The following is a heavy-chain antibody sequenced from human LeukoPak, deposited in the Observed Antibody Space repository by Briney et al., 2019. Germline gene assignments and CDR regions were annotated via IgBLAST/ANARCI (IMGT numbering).Heavy chain of an antibody. CDR2: IYGGGST. CDR1: GFTVSSNY. J-gene: IGHJ4*02. V-gene: IGHV3-66*01. D-gene: IGHD5-18*01. Sequence: GGSLRLSCAASGFTVSSNYMSWVRQAPGKGLKWVSVIYGGGSTYYADSVKGRFTISRDNSKNTLYLQMNSLRAEDTAVYYCARGRVSYAHDYWGQGTLVTVSS. CDR3: ARGRVSYAHDY.